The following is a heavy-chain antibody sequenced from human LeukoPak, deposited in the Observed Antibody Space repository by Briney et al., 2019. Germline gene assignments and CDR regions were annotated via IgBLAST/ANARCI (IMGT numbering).Heavy chain of an antibody. Sequence: HAGGSLRLSCAASGFTLSSFGMTWVRLASGKRLEWVSSITGAGGGTLYADSVKGRVTISRDNSKNTLYLQMNSLRADDTAIYYCGRDPNGDYLGAFDFWGPGTMVAVSS. CDR1: GFTLSSFG. D-gene: IGHD2-21*02. CDR2: ITGAGGGT. CDR3: GRDPNGDYLGAFDF. J-gene: IGHJ3*01. V-gene: IGHV3-23*01.